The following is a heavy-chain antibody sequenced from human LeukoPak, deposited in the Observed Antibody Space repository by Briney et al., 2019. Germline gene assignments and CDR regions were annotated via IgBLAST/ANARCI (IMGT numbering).Heavy chain of an antibody. J-gene: IGHJ4*02. Sequence: SETLSLTCTVSGGSISSYFWSWIRQPAGKGLEWIGRIYSSGITTYNPSLKSRVTMSIDTSKNQFSLKLSSMTAADTAVFYCARRAGTWYDYWGQGTLVTVPS. CDR3: ARRAGTWYDY. D-gene: IGHD6-13*01. CDR1: GGSISSYF. V-gene: IGHV4-4*07. CDR2: IYSSGIT.